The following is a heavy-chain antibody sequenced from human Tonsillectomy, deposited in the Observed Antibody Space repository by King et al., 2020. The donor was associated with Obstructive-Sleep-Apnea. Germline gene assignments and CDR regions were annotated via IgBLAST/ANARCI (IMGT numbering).Heavy chain of an antibody. J-gene: IGHJ4*02. D-gene: IGHD5-24*01. CDR3: ARDRVGRDGYNRFDY. CDR2: ISYSGST. Sequence: QLQESGPGLVKPSETLSLTCTVSGVSINSYYWSWIRQTPGKGLELILYISYSGSTNYNPSLKIRVTISVDTSKNQFSLKLGSVTAADTAVYYCARDRVGRDGYNRFDYWGQGTLVTVSS. CDR1: GVSINSYY. V-gene: IGHV4-59*01.